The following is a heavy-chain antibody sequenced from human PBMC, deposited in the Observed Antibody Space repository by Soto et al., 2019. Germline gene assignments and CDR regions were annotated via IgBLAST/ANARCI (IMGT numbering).Heavy chain of an antibody. CDR1: TGSMRTYY. Sequence: SETLSLTCSVSTGSMRTYYWTWIRQSPGKGLEWIGQISHTGRTKYNPSLESRVTISVDTSRKQFSLKLTSVTAADTALYYCARDDTAGLFDFWGQGTLVTVSS. D-gene: IGHD3-3*01. CDR2: ISHTGRT. V-gene: IGHV4-59*01. CDR3: ARDDTAGLFDF. J-gene: IGHJ4*02.